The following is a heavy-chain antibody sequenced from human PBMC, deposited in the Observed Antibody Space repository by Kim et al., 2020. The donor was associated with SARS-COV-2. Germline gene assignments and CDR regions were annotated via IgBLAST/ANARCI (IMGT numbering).Heavy chain of an antibody. J-gene: IGHJ6*01. Sequence: GGSLRLSCAASGFTFSSYAMHWVRQAPGKGLEWVAVISYDGSNKYYADSVKGRFTISRDNSKNTLYLQMNSLRAEDTAVYYCAREIAAAVYYYYGMDVWG. CDR2: ISYDGSNK. D-gene: IGHD6-13*01. CDR1: GFTFSSYA. V-gene: IGHV3-30*04. CDR3: AREIAAAVYYYYGMDV.